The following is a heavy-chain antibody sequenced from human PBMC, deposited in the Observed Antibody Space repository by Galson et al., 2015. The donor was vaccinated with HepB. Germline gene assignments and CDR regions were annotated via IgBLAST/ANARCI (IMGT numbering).Heavy chain of an antibody. CDR2: ISYSGST. J-gene: IGHJ6*02. V-gene: IGHV4-59*01. CDR3: ARIFSTYSMDV. CDR1: GGSINSYY. Sequence: ETLSLTCTVSGGSINSYYWSWIRQPPGKGLEWIGYISYSGSTNYSPSLKSQVTISVDTSKNQFSLKLSSVTAADTAVYYCARIFSTYSMDVWGQGTTVTVSS.